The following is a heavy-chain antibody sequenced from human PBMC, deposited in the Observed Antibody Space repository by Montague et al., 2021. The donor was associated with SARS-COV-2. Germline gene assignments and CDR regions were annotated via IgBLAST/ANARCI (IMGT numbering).Heavy chain of an antibody. J-gene: IGHJ5*02. V-gene: IGHV4-39*01. Sequence: SETLSLTCTVSGVSISGYTYFWGWIRQPPGKGLEWIASVYYSGSTYYNPSLKSRVTISIDTSKNQSSLQVSSVTAADSAIYYCARHRVASGWNYFDPWGRGTLVTVSS. CDR1: GVSISGYTYF. CDR3: ARHRVASGWNYFDP. D-gene: IGHD1-7*01. CDR2: VYYSGST.